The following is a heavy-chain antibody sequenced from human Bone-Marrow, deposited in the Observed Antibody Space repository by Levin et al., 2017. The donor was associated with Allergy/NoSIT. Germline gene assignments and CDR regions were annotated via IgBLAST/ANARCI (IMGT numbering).Heavy chain of an antibody. V-gene: IGHV4-34*01. CDR2: INHSGST. CDR1: GGSFSGYY. J-gene: IGHJ4*02. D-gene: IGHD3-10*01. Sequence: SETLSLTCAVYGGSFSGYYWSWIRQPPGKGLEWIGEINHSGSTNYNPSLKSRVTISVDTSKNQFSLKLSSVTAADTAVYYCARVAGEESELDYWGQGTLVTVSS. CDR3: ARVAGEESELDY.